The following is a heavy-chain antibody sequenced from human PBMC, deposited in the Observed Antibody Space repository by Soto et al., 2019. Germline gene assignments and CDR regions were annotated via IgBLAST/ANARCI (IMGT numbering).Heavy chain of an antibody. J-gene: IGHJ4*02. CDR3: ARHGVWCFDF. Sequence: EMQLVESGGALVQPGGSLRLSCAASGFTFSSSWMAWVRQAPGKGLEWVANINPEGSAEYYVDFVKGRFTISRDNAKNSLYLQMNSLRLEDTALYYCARHGVWCFDFWGQGTLVSISS. CDR2: INPEGSAE. D-gene: IGHD2-8*02. V-gene: IGHV3-7*02. CDR1: GFTFSSSW.